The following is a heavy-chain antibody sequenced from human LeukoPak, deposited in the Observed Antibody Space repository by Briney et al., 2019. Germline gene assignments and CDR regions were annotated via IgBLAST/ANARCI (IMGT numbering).Heavy chain of an antibody. V-gene: IGHV4-39*07. CDR1: GGSISSSSYY. Sequence: SETLSLTCTVSGGSISSSSYYWGWIRQPPGKGLEWIGSIYYSGSTYYNPSLKSRVTISVDTSKNQFSLKLSSVTAADTAVYYCASNPYYDILTGYSQIVDWGQGTLVTVSS. D-gene: IGHD3-9*01. J-gene: IGHJ4*02. CDR2: IYYSGST. CDR3: ASNPYYDILTGYSQIVD.